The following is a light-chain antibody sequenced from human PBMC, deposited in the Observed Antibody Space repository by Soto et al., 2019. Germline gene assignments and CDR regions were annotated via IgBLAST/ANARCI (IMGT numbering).Light chain of an antibody. CDR3: QPYYEWPWT. V-gene: IGKV3-15*01. CDR1: QSISDI. J-gene: IGKJ1*01. CDR2: GSS. Sequence: ELALTQSPGTLSLYTGERATLSCRASQSISDILAWYQQKPGQAPRLLFYGSSKWATGVPARFRWRGSGTEFALTISWLHSWDFAIFYCQPYYEWPWTFCHGTKVDIK.